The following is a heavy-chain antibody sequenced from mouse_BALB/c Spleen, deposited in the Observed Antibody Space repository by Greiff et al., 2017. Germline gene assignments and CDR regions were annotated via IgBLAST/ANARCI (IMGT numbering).Heavy chain of an antibody. J-gene: IGHJ4*01. CDR2: IWSGGST. CDR1: GFSLTSYG. D-gene: IGHD1-2*01. CDR3: ASSLLRLLGGAMDY. Sequence: VQVVESGPGLVQPSQSLSITCTVSGFSLTSYGVHWVRQSPGKGLEWLGVIWSGGSTDYNAAFISRLSISKDNSKSQVFFKMNSLQADDTAIYYCASSLLRLLGGAMDYWGQGTSVTVSS. V-gene: IGHV2-4-1*01.